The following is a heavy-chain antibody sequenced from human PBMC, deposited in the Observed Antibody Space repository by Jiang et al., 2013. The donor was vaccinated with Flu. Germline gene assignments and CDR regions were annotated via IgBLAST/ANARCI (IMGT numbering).Heavy chain of an antibody. CDR3: ATALRYFDWLRDAFDI. CDR2: VDPEDGET. J-gene: IGHJ3*02. D-gene: IGHD3-9*01. V-gene: IGHV1-69-2*01. Sequence: LEWMGLVDPEDGETIYAEKFQGRVTITADTSTDTAYMELSSLRSEDTAVYYCATALRYFDWLRDAFDIWGQGTMVTVSS.